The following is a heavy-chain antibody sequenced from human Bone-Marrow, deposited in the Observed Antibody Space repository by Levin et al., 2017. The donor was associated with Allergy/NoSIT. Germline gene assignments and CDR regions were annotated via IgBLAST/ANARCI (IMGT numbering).Heavy chain of an antibody. CDR3: ARHVYFYDRSGFFFDF. CDR1: SGSVSSSNYY. D-gene: IGHD3-22*01. V-gene: IGHV4-39*01. CDR2: VFFSGTT. Sequence: ASQTLSLTCTVSSGSVSSSNYYWGWVRQPPGKGLEWIGSVFFSGTTSYNPSLKSRVTMSVDTSKNQLSLKLTSVTAADSAAYYCARHVYFYDRSGFFFDFWGRGTVVTVSS. J-gene: IGHJ4*02.